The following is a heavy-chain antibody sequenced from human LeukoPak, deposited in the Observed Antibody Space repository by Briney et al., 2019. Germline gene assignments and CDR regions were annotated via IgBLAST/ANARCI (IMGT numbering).Heavy chain of an antibody. Sequence: SETLSLTCTVSGGSISSGGYYWSWIRQHPGKGLEWIGYIYYSGSTYYNPSLESRVTISVDTSKNQFSLKLSSVTAADTAVYYCASRYYGSGSYYSEYVDYWGQGTLVTVSS. V-gene: IGHV4-31*03. D-gene: IGHD3-10*01. CDR1: GGSISSGGYY. CDR3: ASRYYGSGSYYSEYVDY. CDR2: IYYSGST. J-gene: IGHJ4*02.